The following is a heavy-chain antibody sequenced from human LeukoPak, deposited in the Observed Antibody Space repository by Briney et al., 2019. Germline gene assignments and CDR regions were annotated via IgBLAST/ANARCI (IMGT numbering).Heavy chain of an antibody. CDR2: IYYSGST. V-gene: IGHV4-59*08. Sequence: PSETLSLTCTVSGGSISSYYWSWIRQPPGKGPEWIGYIYYSGSTNYNPSLKSRVTISVDTSKNQFSLKLSSVTAADTAVYYCARSAARGYYDSSGYYRGAFDIWGQGTMVTVSS. CDR1: GGSISSYY. CDR3: ARSAARGYYDSSGYYRGAFDI. D-gene: IGHD3-22*01. J-gene: IGHJ3*02.